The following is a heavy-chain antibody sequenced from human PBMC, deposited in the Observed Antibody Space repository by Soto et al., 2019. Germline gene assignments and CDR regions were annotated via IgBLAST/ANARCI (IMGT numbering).Heavy chain of an antibody. CDR2: IIPIFGTA. CDR3: ARWEYYYDSSGPYGGWFDP. J-gene: IGHJ5*02. Sequence: GASVKVSCKASGGTFSSYAISWVRQAPGQGLEWMGGIIPIFGTANYAQKFQGRVTITADESTSTAYMELSSLRSEDTAVYYCARWEYYYDSSGPYGGWFDPWGQGTLVTVSS. CDR1: GGTFSSYA. D-gene: IGHD3-22*01. V-gene: IGHV1-69*13.